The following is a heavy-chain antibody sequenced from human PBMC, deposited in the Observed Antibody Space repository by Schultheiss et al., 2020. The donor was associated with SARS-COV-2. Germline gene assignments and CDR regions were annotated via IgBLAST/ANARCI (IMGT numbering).Heavy chain of an antibody. J-gene: IGHJ4*02. CDR1: GGSFSGYY. V-gene: IGHV4-34*09. D-gene: IGHD2-15*01. CDR3: ANIVVVVAATPPFDY. CDR2: INHSGST. Sequence: SETLSLTCAVYGGSFSGYYWGWIRQPPGKGLEWIGEINHSGSTNYNPSLKSLVTISVDTSKNQFSLKLSSVTAADTAVYYCANIVVVVAATPPFDYWGQGTLVTVSS.